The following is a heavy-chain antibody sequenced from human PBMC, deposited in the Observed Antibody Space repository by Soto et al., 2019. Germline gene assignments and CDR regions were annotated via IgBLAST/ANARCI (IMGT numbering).Heavy chain of an antibody. CDR1: GFTFSSYS. CDR2: ISSSSSYI. V-gene: IGHV3-21*01. CDR3: ARGPVPSSQLGGY. Sequence: LRLSCAASGFTFSSYSMNWVRQAPGKGLEWVSSISSSSSYIYYADSVKGRFTISRDNAKNSLYLQMNSLRAEDTAVYYCARGPVPSSQLGGYWGQGTLVTVSS. J-gene: IGHJ4*02. D-gene: IGHD6-6*01.